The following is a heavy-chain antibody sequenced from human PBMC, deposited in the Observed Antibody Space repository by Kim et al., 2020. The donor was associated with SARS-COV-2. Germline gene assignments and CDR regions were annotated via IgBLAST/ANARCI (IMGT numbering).Heavy chain of an antibody. CDR3: ARLSVNYGGNIPFDY. J-gene: IGHJ4*02. CDR2: IYYSGST. V-gene: IGHV4-39*01. Sequence: SETLSLTCTVSGGSISSSSYYWGWIRQPPGKGLEWIGSIYYSGSTYYNPSLKSRVTISVDTSKNQFSLKLSSVTAADTAVYYCARLSVNYGGNIPFDYWGQGTLVTVSS. CDR1: GGSISSSSYY. D-gene: IGHD4-17*01.